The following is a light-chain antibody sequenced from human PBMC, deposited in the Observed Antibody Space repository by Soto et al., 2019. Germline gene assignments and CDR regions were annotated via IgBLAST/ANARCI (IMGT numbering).Light chain of an antibody. CDR2: AVS. CDR1: SSDVGGYNY. J-gene: IGLJ1*01. CDR3: RSYTSSSTYV. Sequence: QSALTQPASVSGSPGQSITISCTGTSSDVGGYNYVSWYQQHPGKAPKLMIYAVSNRPSGVSNRFSGSKSGNTASLTISGLQAEDEADYYCRSYTSSSTYVFGTGTKLTVL. V-gene: IGLV2-14*01.